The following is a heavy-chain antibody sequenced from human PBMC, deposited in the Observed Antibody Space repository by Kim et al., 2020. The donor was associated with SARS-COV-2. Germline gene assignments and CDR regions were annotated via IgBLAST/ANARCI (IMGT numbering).Heavy chain of an antibody. J-gene: IGHJ5*02. Sequence: NPSLKSRVTISVDTSKNQFSLKLSSVTAADTAVYYCARVKAVAGYNWFDPWGQGTLVTVSS. CDR3: ARVKAVAGYNWFDP. D-gene: IGHD6-19*01. V-gene: IGHV4-34*01.